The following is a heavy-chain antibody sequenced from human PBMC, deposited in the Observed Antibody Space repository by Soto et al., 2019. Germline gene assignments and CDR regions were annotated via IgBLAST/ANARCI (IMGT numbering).Heavy chain of an antibody. CDR2: IKSKTDGGTT. J-gene: IGHJ4*02. CDR3: TTESVGAPTAY. D-gene: IGHD1-26*01. Sequence: EVQLVESGGGLVKPGGSLRLSCAASGFTFSNAWMNWVRQAPGKGLEWVGRIKSKTDGGTTEYAAPVKGRFTISRDDSKTTLYLQMNSLKTEDTAVYYCTTESVGAPTAYWGQGTLVTVSS. CDR1: GFTFSNAW. V-gene: IGHV3-15*07.